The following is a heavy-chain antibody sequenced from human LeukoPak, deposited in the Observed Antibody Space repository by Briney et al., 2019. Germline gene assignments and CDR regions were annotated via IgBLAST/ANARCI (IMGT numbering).Heavy chain of an antibody. Sequence: GGSLRLSCAASGFTFSSYAMSWVRQAPGKGLEWVSVIGFSGGSTYYADSVKGRFTISRDNSRNTLYLQMNSLRAEDTAVYYCAKGDFGLDYWGQGTLVTVSS. CDR3: AKGDFGLDY. CDR1: GFTFSSYA. D-gene: IGHD4-17*01. V-gene: IGHV3-23*01. CDR2: IGFSGGST. J-gene: IGHJ4*02.